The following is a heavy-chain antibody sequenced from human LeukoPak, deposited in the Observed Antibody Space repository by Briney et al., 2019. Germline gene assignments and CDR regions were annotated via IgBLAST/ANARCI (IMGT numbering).Heavy chain of an antibody. CDR2: VYSTAGT. CDR1: GFTLSSYA. J-gene: IGHJ6*02. V-gene: IGHV3-66*01. CDR3: ARALVVDYYYYYAMDV. Sequence: GGSLRLSCAASGFTLSSYAMSWVRQAPGKGLEWVSVVYSTAGTYYADSVKGRFTFSRDNSKNTLYLQMNSLRAEDTAVYYCARALVVDYYYYYAMDVWGQGTTVTVSS. D-gene: IGHD2-21*01.